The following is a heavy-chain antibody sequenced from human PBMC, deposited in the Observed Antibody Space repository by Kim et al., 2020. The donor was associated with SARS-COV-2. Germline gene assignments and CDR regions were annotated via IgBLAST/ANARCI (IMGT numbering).Heavy chain of an antibody. CDR2: INPNSGGT. Sequence: ASVKVSCKASGYTFTGYYMHWVRQAPGQGLEWMGRINPNSGGTNYAQKFQGRVTMTRDTSISTAYMELSRLRSDDTVVYYCARGGRTGFSSRGGTLGYWGQGTLVTVSS. V-gene: IGHV1-2*05. D-gene: IGHD3-9*01. J-gene: IGHJ4*02. CDR3: ARGGRTGFSSRGGTLGY. CDR1: GYTFTGYY.